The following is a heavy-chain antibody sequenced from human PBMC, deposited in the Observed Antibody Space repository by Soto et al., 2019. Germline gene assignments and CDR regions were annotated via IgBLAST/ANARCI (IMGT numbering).Heavy chain of an antibody. CDR1: GYIFTSYW. CDR2: IYPGDSDT. CDR3: AKRRRTYYYDSSGSLDI. J-gene: IGHJ3*02. D-gene: IGHD3-22*01. Sequence: GESLKISCKGSGYIFTSYWISWVRQMPGEGLEWIGIIYPGDSDTRYSPSFQGQVTISADKSIITAYLQWSSLKASDTAMYYCAKRRRTYYYDSSGSLDIWGQGTMVTVSS. V-gene: IGHV5-51*01.